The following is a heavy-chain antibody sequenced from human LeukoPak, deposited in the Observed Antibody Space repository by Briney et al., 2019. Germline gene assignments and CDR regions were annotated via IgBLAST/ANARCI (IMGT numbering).Heavy chain of an antibody. CDR3: ARDLSSTANWEFDF. J-gene: IGHJ4*02. CDR2: INCNSGDT. Sequence: ASVKVSCKASGYTFIGYFLHWVRQAPGQGPEWMGRINCNSGDTEYGHNFQGRVTMTRDTSINTAYMELTRLISDDTAIYYCARDLSSTANWEFDFWGPGTLVTVSS. CDR1: GYTFIGYF. V-gene: IGHV1-2*06. D-gene: IGHD7-27*01.